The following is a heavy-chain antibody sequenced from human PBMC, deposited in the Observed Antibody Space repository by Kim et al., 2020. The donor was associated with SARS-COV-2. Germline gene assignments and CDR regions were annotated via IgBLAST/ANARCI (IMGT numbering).Heavy chain of an antibody. V-gene: IGHV1-18*01. Sequence: ASVKVSCKASGYTFTSYGISWVRQAPGQGLEWMGWISAYNGNTNYAQKLQGRVTMTTDTSTSTAYMELRSLRSDDTAVYYCVSGYGYSSSWYYYYGMDVWGRGTTVTVSS. J-gene: IGHJ6*02. CDR3: VSGYGYSSSWYYYYGMDV. D-gene: IGHD6-13*01. CDR1: GYTFTSYG. CDR2: ISAYNGNT.